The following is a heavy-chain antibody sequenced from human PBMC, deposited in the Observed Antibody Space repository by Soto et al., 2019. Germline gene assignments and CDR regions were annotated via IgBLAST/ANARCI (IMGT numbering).Heavy chain of an antibody. CDR3: ARHSLALRKNNWFDP. Sequence: SESLSLTCTVSGDSIISSDFYWGWVRQPPGKGLEWIGSIFYLGSSYYNPSLKSRVTMSVDTSKNQFSLRLRSVTAADTALYFCARHSLALRKNNWFDPWGQGIMVTSPQ. CDR2: IFYLGSS. CDR1: GDSIISSDFY. V-gene: IGHV4-39*01. D-gene: IGHD3-3*02. J-gene: IGHJ5*02.